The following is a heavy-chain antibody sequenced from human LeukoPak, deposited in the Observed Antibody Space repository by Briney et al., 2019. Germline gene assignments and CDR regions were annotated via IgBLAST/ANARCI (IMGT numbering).Heavy chain of an antibody. V-gene: IGHV3-7*01. J-gene: IGHJ1*01. CDR3: AGDPRGEYCTNGVCSKTTPQIFQH. D-gene: IGHD2-8*01. Sequence: GGSLRLSCAPSGFTFSDYWMSWVRQAPGKGLEWVANINKDGSEKFYVDSVKGRFTISRDNAKNSLYLQMNSLRAEDTAVYYCAGDPRGEYCTNGVCSKTTPQIFQHWGQGTLVTVSS. CDR1: GFTFSDYW. CDR2: INKDGSEK.